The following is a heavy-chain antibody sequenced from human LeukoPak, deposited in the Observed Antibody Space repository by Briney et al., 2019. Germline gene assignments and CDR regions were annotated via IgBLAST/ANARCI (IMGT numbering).Heavy chain of an antibody. CDR1: GFTFSSYS. Sequence: NPGGSLRLSCAASGFTFSSYSMNWVRQAPGKGLEWVSSISSSSSYIYYADSVKGRFTISRDNAKNSLYLQMNSLRAEDTAVYYCAREAFVVVPAADDYWGQGTLVTVSS. J-gene: IGHJ4*02. CDR3: AREAFVVVPAADDY. CDR2: ISSSSSYI. V-gene: IGHV3-21*01. D-gene: IGHD2-2*01.